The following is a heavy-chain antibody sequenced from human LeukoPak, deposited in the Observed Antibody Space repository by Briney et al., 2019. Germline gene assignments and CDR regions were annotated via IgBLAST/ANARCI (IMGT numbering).Heavy chain of an antibody. J-gene: IGHJ4*02. Sequence: GGSLRLSCAASGFTFNTYAMTWVRQAPGKGLEWVSYISSSGSTIYYADSVKGRFTISRDNAKNSLYLQMNSLRAEDTAVYYCARDRLVDGLGLRDWGQGTLVTVSS. CDR1: GFTFNTYA. CDR2: ISSSGSTI. V-gene: IGHV3-48*03. CDR3: ARDRLVDGLGLRD. D-gene: IGHD5-24*01.